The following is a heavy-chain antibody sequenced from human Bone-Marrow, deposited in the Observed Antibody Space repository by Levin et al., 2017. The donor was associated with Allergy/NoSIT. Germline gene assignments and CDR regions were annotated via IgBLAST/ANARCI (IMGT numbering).Heavy chain of an antibody. Sequence: GGSLRLSCAASGFTFSSYSMHWVRQAPGKGLEWVALISYDGGNENYADSVKGRFTISRDNYKNTLYLQMNSLSAEDTAVYFCARGDLVRLVFPKYWGQGTLVTVAS. D-gene: IGHD2-8*02. CDR2: ISYDGGNE. V-gene: IGHV3-30-3*01. J-gene: IGHJ4*02. CDR3: ARGDLVRLVFPKY. CDR1: GFTFSSYS.